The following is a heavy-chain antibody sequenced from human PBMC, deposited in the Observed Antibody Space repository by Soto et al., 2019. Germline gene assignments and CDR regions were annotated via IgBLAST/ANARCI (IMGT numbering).Heavy chain of an antibody. Sequence: ASVKVSCKASGGTFSSYAISWVRQAPGQGLEWMGGIIPIFGTANYAQKFQGRVTITADESTSTAYMELSSLRSEDTAVYYCARGGGNSKGGFYYYGMDVWGQGTTVTVSS. CDR1: GGTFSSYA. J-gene: IGHJ6*02. CDR3: ARGGGNSKGGFYYYGMDV. V-gene: IGHV1-69*13. D-gene: IGHD3-16*01. CDR2: IIPIFGTA.